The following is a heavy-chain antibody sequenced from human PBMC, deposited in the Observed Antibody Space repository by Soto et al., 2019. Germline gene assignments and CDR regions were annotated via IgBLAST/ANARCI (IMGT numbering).Heavy chain of an antibody. D-gene: IGHD3-9*01. V-gene: IGHV4-34*01. CDR3: ARGGSNDWQVAFDI. CDR1: GGSFSTYY. Sequence: TLSLTCVVSGGSFSTYYYNWIRQSPGKGLEWIGEINHSGSNNYSPSLKSRVTMSLDTSKNQFSLKLTSVTAADTAVYYCARGGSNDWQVAFDIWAQGTMVTV. J-gene: IGHJ3*02. CDR2: INHSGSN.